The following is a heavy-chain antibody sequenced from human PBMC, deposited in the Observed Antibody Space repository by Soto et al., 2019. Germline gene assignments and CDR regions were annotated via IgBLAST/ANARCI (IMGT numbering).Heavy chain of an antibody. J-gene: IGHJ6*02. Sequence: PVGSLRLSCAASGFTFSSYSMNWVRQAQGKGLEWVSSISSSSSYIYYADSVKGRFTISRDNAKNSLYLQMNSLRAEDTAVYYCARGNSTYYDFWSRVLYYSTTEHYYGMDVWGQGTTVTVS. CDR1: GFTFSSYS. D-gene: IGHD3-3*01. V-gene: IGHV3-21*01. CDR2: ISSSSSYI. CDR3: ARGNSTYYDFWSRVLYYSTTEHYYGMDV.